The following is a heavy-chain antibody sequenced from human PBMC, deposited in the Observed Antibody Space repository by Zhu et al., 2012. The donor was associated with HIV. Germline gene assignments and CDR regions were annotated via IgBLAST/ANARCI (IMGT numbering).Heavy chain of an antibody. CDR2: INHSGST. D-gene: IGHD4-23*01. J-gene: IGHJ4*02. CDR3: ARRLPPXTTVVTPDPLTT. Sequence: QVQLQQWGAGLLKPSETLSLTCAVYGGSFSGYYWSWIRQPPGKGLEWIGEINHSGSTNYNPSLKSRVTISVDTSKNQFSLKLSSVTAADTAVYYCARRLPPXTTVVTPDPLTTWGQGNPGPPSP. V-gene: IGHV4-34*01. CDR1: GGSFSGYY.